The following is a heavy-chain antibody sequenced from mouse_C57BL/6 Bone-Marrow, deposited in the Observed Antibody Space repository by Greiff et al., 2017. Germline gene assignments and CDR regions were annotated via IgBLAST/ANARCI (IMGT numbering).Heavy chain of an antibody. CDR2: IDPSDSYT. D-gene: IGHD1-2*01. CDR3: APLLPTWFDY. CDR1: GYTFTSYW. J-gene: IGHJ2*01. Sequence: QVQLQQPGAELVMPGASVKLSCKASGYTFTSYWMHWVKQRPGQGLEWIGEIDPSDSYTNYNQKFKGKSTLTVDKSSSTAYMQLSSLTSEDSAVYYCAPLLPTWFDYWGQGTTLTVSS. V-gene: IGHV1-69*01.